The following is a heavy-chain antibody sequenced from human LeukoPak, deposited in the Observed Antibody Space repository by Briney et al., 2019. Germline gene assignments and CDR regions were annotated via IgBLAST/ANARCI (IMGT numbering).Heavy chain of an antibody. CDR1: GFTVSSNY. Sequence: PGGSLRLSCAASGFTVSSNYMSWVRQAPGKGLEWVSGVSGADGTTYYADSVKGRFTISRDNSKSTLYLQMNNLRAEDTAVYYCATSILSRDGYNLRIPDAFDIWGQGTMVTVSS. CDR3: ATSILSRDGYNLRIPDAFDI. CDR2: VSGADGTT. V-gene: IGHV3-23*01. J-gene: IGHJ3*02. D-gene: IGHD5-24*01.